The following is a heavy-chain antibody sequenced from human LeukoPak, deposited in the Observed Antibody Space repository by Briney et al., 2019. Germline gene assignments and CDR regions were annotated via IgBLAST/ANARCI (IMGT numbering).Heavy chain of an antibody. D-gene: IGHD3-22*01. CDR3: ARHLDSGYYPPFDY. Sequence: SETLSLTCTVSGGTISSYYWSWIRQPPGKGLEWIGYIYYSGSTNYNPSLKSRVTISVDTSKNQFSLKLSSVAPADTAVYYCARHLDSGYYPPFDYWGQGTLVTVSS. CDR1: GGTISSYY. J-gene: IGHJ4*02. V-gene: IGHV4-59*08. CDR2: IYYSGST.